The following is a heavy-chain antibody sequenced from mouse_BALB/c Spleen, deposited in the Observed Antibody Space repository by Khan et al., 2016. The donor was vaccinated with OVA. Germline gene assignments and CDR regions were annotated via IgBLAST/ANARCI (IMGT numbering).Heavy chain of an antibody. Sequence: EVQLQESGGGSVQLGGSMKPSCVASGCTFSNYWMNWVRQSPEKGLERVAEIRLKSDDYVTHYAESVKGRFTISSDDSNSSVYLQMNNLRAEDTGIYYCWILLWGEGTTHSVAS. CDR1: GCTFSNYW. CDR2: IRLKSDDYVT. J-gene: IGHJ2*01. CDR3: WILL. V-gene: IGHV6-6*02.